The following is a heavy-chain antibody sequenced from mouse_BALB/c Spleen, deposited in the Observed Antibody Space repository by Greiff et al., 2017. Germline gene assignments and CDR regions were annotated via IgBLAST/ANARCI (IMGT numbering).Heavy chain of an antibody. CDR2: IDPENGDT. D-gene: IGHD2-14*01. J-gene: IGHJ4*01. CDR3: NAGVRYAMDY. V-gene: IGHV14-4*02. Sequence: EVKLQESGAELVRSGASVKLSCTASGFNIKDYYMHWVKQRPEQGLEWIGWIDPENGDTEYAPKFQGKATMTADTSSNTAYLQLSSLTSEDTAVYYCNAGVRYAMDYWGQGTSVTVSS. CDR1: GFNIKDYY.